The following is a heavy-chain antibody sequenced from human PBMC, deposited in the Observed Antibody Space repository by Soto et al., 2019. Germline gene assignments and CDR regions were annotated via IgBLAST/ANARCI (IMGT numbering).Heavy chain of an antibody. V-gene: IGHV4-59*01. D-gene: IGHD3-16*02. Sequence: SETLSLTCTVPGGSISSYYWSWIRQPPGKGLEWIGYIYYSGSTNYNPSLKSRVTISVDTSKNQFSLKLSSVTAADTAVYYCAIAMVNEITFGGVIVYAFDIWGQGTMVTVSS. CDR3: AIAMVNEITFGGVIVYAFDI. CDR2: IYYSGST. J-gene: IGHJ3*02. CDR1: GGSISSYY.